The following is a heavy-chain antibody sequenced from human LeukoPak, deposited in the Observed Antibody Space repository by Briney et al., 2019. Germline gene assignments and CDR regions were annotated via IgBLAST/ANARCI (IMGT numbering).Heavy chain of an antibody. J-gene: IGHJ4*02. CDR1: AYTFTDYY. D-gene: IGHD4-17*01. Sequence: ASVKVSRKASAYTFTDYYVHWVRQAPGQGLEWMGRISPNSGGTNYAQKFRGRLTVTRDTSISTAYMELSSLRSDDTAVYYCAKNRAGDYADYWGQGTLVTVSS. V-gene: IGHV1-2*06. CDR2: ISPNSGGT. CDR3: AKNRAGDYADY.